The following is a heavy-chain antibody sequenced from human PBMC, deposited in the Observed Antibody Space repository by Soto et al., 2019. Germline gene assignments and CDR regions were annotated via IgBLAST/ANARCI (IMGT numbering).Heavy chain of an antibody. Sequence: SETLSLTCAVSGGSISGSYYYWSWIRQPPGKGLEWIGYIYYSGSTYYNPSLRSRVTISVDTSKNQFSLKLSSVTAADTAVYYCARDKSSSWYGEAFDIWGQGTMVTVSS. CDR1: GGSISGSYYY. V-gene: IGHV4-30-4*01. CDR2: IYYSGST. CDR3: ARDKSSSWYGEAFDI. J-gene: IGHJ3*02. D-gene: IGHD6-13*01.